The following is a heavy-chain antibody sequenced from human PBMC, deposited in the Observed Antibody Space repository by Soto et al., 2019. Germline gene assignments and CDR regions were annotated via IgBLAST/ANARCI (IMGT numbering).Heavy chain of an antibody. V-gene: IGHV4-59*01. CDR3: AREFSSSSGGAYYYYYMDV. CDR2: IYYSGST. Sequence: SETLSLTCTVSGGSISSYYWSWIRQPPGKGLEWIGYIYYSGSTNYNPSLKSRVTISVDTSKNQFSLKLSSVTAADTAVYYCAREFSSSSGGAYYYYYMDVWGKGTTVTVSS. CDR1: GGSISSYY. J-gene: IGHJ6*03. D-gene: IGHD6-6*01.